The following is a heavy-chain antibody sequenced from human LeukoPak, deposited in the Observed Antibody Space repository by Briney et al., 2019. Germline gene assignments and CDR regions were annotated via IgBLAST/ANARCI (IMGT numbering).Heavy chain of an antibody. J-gene: IGHJ4*02. D-gene: IGHD4-17*01. CDR3: AKDYYGDLWLPSPFDY. V-gene: IGHV3-23*01. Sequence: GGSLRLSCAASGFTFSSYGMSWVRQAPGKGLEWVSAISGSGGSTYYADSMKGRFTISRDNSKNTLYLQMNSLRAEDTAVYYCAKDYYGDLWLPSPFDYWGQGTLVTVSS. CDR2: ISGSGGST. CDR1: GFTFSSYG.